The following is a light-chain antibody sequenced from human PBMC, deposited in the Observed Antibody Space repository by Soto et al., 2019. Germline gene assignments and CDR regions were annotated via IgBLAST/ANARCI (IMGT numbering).Light chain of an antibody. Sequence: QSALTQPASVSGSPGQSITISCTGTSSDVGGYNYVSWYQQPPGKAPKLMIYEVSNRPSGVSNRFSGSKSGNTASLTISGLQAEDEADYYCSSYTSSSTAYVFGTGTKLTVL. V-gene: IGLV2-14*01. CDR1: SSDVGGYNY. CDR3: SSYTSSSTAYV. J-gene: IGLJ1*01. CDR2: EVS.